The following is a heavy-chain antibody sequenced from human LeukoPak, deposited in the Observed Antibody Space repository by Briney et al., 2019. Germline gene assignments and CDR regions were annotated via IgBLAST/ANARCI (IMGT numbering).Heavy chain of an antibody. V-gene: IGHV1-18*01. CDR1: GYTFTSYG. D-gene: IGHD3-3*01. CDR2: ISAYNGHT. CDR3: ARGYEFWSGYPSFDY. Sequence: ASVKVSCKASGYTFTSYGVSWLRQAPGQGLEWMGWISAYNGHTNYAQSLQGRVTMTTDTSTSTAHMELRSLRSDDTAVYYCARGYEFWSGYPSFDYWGQGTLVIVSS. J-gene: IGHJ4*02.